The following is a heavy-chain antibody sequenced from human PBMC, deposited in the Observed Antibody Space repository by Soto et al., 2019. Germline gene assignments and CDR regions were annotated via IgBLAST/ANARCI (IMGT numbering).Heavy chain of an antibody. V-gene: IGHV1-8*01. CDR1: GYTFTSYD. D-gene: IGHD2-2*01. CDR2: MNPNSGNT. CDR3: SRYAAAPDH. J-gene: IGHJ5*02. Sequence: QVQLVQSGAEVKKPGASVKVSCKASGYTFTSYDINWVRQATGQGLEWMGWMNPNSGNTGYAQKFQGRVTITQNTSISTAYIELGSLKSEDTALYFLSRYAAAPDHWGQGTLVTVSS.